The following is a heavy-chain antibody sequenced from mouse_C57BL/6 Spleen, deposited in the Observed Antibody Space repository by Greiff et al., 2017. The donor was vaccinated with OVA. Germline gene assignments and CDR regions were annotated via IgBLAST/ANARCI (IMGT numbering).Heavy chain of an antibody. CDR1: GYTFTSYW. J-gene: IGHJ4*01. D-gene: IGHD2-4*01. CDR3: ARCPIYYDYDGDAMDY. Sequence: QVQLQQPGAELVKPGASVKLSCKASGYTFTSYWMHWVKQRPGRGLEWIGRIDPNSGGTKYNEKFKSKATLTVDKPSSTAYMQLGSLTSEDSAVYYCARCPIYYDYDGDAMDYWGQGTSVTVSS. CDR2: IDPNSGGT. V-gene: IGHV1-72*01.